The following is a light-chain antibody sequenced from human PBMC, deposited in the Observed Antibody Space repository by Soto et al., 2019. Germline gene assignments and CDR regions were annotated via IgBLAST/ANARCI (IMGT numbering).Light chain of an antibody. Sequence: EIVLTQSPGTLSLSLGERATLSCRASQSVSNSYLAWFQQKPGQAPRLLIYGTSSRATGIPDRFSGSGSGTDFTLTISRLEPEDSAVYYCHQYGSSPPHTFGQGTKREIK. CDR2: GTS. V-gene: IGKV3-20*01. CDR3: HQYGSSPPHT. J-gene: IGKJ2*01. CDR1: QSVSNSY.